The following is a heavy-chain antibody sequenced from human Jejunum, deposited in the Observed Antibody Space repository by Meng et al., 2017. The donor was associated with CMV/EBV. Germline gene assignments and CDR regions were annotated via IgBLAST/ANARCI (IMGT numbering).Heavy chain of an antibody. V-gene: IGHV3-74*03. D-gene: IGHD4/OR15-4a*01. CDR1: TFDTYW. Sequence: TFDTYWMHWVRQVPGKGPVWVAHISSDGTKIKYADSVLGRFTISRDNAKNILYLHMSSLRVDDTAVYYCARPLSLWDYGTHEPLRLWGQGALVTVSS. CDR3: ARPLSLWDYGTHEPLRL. J-gene: IGHJ4*02. CDR2: ISSDGTKI.